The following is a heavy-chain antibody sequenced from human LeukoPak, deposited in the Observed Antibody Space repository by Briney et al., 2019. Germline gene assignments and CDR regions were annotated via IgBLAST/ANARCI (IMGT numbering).Heavy chain of an antibody. CDR3: ASGLRGGGSDYYGMDV. J-gene: IGHJ6*02. D-gene: IGHD2-15*01. Sequence: ASVKVSCQASGYTFTSYYMHWVRQAPGQGLEWMGIINPSGGSTSYAQKFQGRVTMTRDTSTSTVYMELSSLRSEDTAVYYCASGLRGGGSDYYGMDVWGQGTTVTVSS. CDR2: INPSGGST. V-gene: IGHV1-46*01. CDR1: GYTFTSYY.